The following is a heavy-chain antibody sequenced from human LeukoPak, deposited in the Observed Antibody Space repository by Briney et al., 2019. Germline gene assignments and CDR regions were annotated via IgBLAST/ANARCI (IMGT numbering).Heavy chain of an antibody. J-gene: IGHJ4*02. CDR1: GYTFTDYD. Sequence: GASVKVSCKASGYTFTDYDINWVRQATGQGLEWMGWMNPNSDNTGYTQKFQGRVTMTRNTSISTAYMELSSLRSEDTAVYYCARAELRYFDWPPGDYWGQGTLVPVSS. CDR3: ARAELRYFDWPPGDY. D-gene: IGHD3-9*01. CDR2: MNPNSDNT. V-gene: IGHV1-8*01.